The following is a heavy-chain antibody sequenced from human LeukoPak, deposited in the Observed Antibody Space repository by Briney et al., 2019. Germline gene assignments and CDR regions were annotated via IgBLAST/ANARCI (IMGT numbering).Heavy chain of an antibody. V-gene: IGHV4-61*02. CDR2: IYTSGSA. J-gene: IGHJ4*02. D-gene: IGHD3-10*01. CDR1: GGSTSSGSYY. CDR3: ARDRIGYGSGSYYDY. Sequence: SETLSLTCTVSGGSTSSGSYYWSWIRQPAGKGLEWIGRIYTSGSANYNPSLKSRVTISVDTSKNQFSLKLSSVTAADTAVYYCARDRIGYGSGSYYDYWGQGTLVTVSS.